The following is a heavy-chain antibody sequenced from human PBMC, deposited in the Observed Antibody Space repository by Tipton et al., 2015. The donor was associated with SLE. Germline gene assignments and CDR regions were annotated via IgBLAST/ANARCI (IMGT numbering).Heavy chain of an antibody. J-gene: IGHJ3*02. CDR2: IFHNGSA. Sequence: TLSLTCAVSGYSISSGFFWGWLRQSPGTGLEWIGTIFHNGSASYNPSLKSRVTISVDTSKNQFSLKVSSVTAEDTAVYYCGKNGGPATFDIWGQGKMVTVSS. D-gene: IGHD1-1*01. CDR3: GKNGGPATFDI. V-gene: IGHV4-38-2*01. CDR1: GYSISSGFF.